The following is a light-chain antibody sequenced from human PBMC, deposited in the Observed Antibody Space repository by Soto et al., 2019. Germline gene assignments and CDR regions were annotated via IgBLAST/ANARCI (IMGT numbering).Light chain of an antibody. V-gene: IGKV3-20*01. J-gene: IGKJ1*01. CDR1: QSVSSSY. CDR2: GAS. Sequence: IDLTQSPCTLSLSPGARAPLSCRASQSVSSSYLAWYQQKPGQAPRLLIYGASSRATGIPDRFSGSGSGTDFTLTISRLEPEDFAVYYCQQYGSSPGTFGQGTKVDI. CDR3: QQYGSSPGT.